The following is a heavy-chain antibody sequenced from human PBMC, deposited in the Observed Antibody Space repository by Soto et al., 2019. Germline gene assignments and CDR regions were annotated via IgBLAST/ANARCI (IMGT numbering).Heavy chain of an antibody. CDR2: IKQDGSEK. D-gene: IGHD3-3*01. CDR3: ASLPYDFWSGYYLHDAFDI. CDR1: GFTFSSYW. Sequence: GGSLRLSCAASGFTFSSYWMSWVRQAPGKGLEWVANIKQDGSEKYYVDSVKGRFTISRDNAKNSLYLQMNSLRAEDTAVYYCASLPYDFWSGYYLHDAFDIWGQGTMVTVSS. J-gene: IGHJ3*02. V-gene: IGHV3-7*01.